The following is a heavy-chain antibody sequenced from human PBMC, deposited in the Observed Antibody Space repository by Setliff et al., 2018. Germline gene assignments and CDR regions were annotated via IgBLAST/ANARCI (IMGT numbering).Heavy chain of an antibody. CDR3: ARYSAARRHAFDI. V-gene: IGHV1-46*01. D-gene: IGHD1-26*01. J-gene: IGHJ3*02. Sequence: ASVKVSCKASGYTFTSYYMHWVRQAPGQGLEWMGIINPSGGSTSYAQKFQGRVTMTRDTSTSTVYMELSSLRSEDAAVYYCARYSAARRHAFDIWGQGTMVTVSS. CDR1: GYTFTSYY. CDR2: INPSGGST.